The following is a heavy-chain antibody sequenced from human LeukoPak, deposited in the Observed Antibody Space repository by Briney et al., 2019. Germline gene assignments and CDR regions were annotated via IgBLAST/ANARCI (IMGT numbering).Heavy chain of an antibody. V-gene: IGHV1-2*02. CDR1: GYTFTGYY. CDR3: ARGWLRFLDWFDP. J-gene: IGHJ5*02. Sequence: ASVKVPCKASGYTFTGYYMHWVRHAPGQGLEWMGWINPNRGGTNYAQKFQGRGTMTRDTSISTAYMELSRLRSDDTAVYYCARGWLRFLDWFDPWGQGALVTVSS. CDR2: INPNRGGT. D-gene: IGHD3-3*01.